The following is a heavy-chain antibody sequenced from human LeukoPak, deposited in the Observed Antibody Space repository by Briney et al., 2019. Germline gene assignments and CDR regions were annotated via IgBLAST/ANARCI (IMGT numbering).Heavy chain of an antibody. J-gene: IGHJ3*02. V-gene: IGHV1-18*01. D-gene: IGHD3-9*01. CDR2: ISAYNGNT. CDR3: AGTRPNFDWLLSISPFDAFDI. CDR1: GYTFTSYG. Sequence: ASVKVSCKASGYTFTSYGISWVRQAPGQGLEWMGWISAYNGNTNYAQKLQGRVTMTTDTSTSTAYIELRSLRSDDTAVYYCAGTRPNFDWLLSISPFDAFDIWGQGTMVTVSS.